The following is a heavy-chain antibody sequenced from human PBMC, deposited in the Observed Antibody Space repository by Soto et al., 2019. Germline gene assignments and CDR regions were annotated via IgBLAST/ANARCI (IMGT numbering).Heavy chain of an antibody. J-gene: IGHJ4*02. D-gene: IGHD4-17*01. CDR3: ARLNYGDYGVDFDY. CDR1: GGSISSSSYY. Sequence: QLQLQESGPGLVKPSETLSLTCTVSGGSISSSSYYWGWIRQPPGKGLEWIGGIYYSGSTYYNPSLKSRVTISVDTSKNQFSLKLSSVTAADTAVYYCARLNYGDYGVDFDYWGQGTLVTVSS. V-gene: IGHV4-39*01. CDR2: IYYSGST.